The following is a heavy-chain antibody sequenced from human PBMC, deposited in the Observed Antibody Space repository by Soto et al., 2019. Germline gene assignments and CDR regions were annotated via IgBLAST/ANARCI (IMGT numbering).Heavy chain of an antibody. J-gene: IGHJ6*03. CDR3: ARGTGIMITFGGVVGSDEYYYMDV. CDR2: MNPNSGNT. D-gene: IGHD3-16*02. Sequence: QVQLVQSGAEVKKPGASVKVSCKASGYTFTSYDINWVRQATGQGLEWMGWMNPNSGNTGYAQKFQGRVTMTRNTSISTAYMELSSLRSEDTAVYYCARGTGIMITFGGVVGSDEYYYMDVWGKGTTVTVSS. CDR1: GYTFTSYD. V-gene: IGHV1-8*01.